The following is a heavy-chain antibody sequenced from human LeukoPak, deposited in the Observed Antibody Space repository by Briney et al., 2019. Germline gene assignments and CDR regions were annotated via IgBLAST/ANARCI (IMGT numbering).Heavy chain of an antibody. D-gene: IGHD2-2*01. CDR2: FDPEDGET. J-gene: IGHJ4*02. Sequence: ASVKVSCKASGGTFSSYAISWVRQAPGQGLEWMGGFDPEDGETIYAQKFQGRVTMTEDTSTDTAYMELSSLRSEDTAVYYCAGGRTDIVVVPATLRNYYFDYWGQGTLVTVSS. CDR3: AGGRTDIVVVPATLRNYYFDY. CDR1: GGTFSSYA. V-gene: IGHV1-24*01.